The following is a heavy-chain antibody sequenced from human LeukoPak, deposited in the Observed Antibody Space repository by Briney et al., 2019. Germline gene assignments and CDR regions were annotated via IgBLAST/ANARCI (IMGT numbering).Heavy chain of an antibody. V-gene: IGHV3-48*03. D-gene: IGHD3-22*01. CDR3: AREDYYDSSGLYFDY. CDR1: GFTFSSYE. CDR2: ISSSGSTI. Sequence: GGSLRPSCAASGFTFSSYEMNWVRQAPGKGLEWVSYISSSGSTIYYADSVKGRFTISRDNAKNSLYLQMNSLRAEDTAVYYCAREDYYDSSGLYFDYWGQGTLVTVSS. J-gene: IGHJ4*02.